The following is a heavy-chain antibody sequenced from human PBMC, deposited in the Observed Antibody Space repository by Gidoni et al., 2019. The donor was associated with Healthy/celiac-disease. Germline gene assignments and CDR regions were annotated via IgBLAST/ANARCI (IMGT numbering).Heavy chain of an antibody. Sequence: QVQLVQSGAEVKKPGSSVTVSCKASGGTFSSYAISWVRQAPGQGLEWMGGIIPIFGTANYEQKFQGRVTITADESTSTAYMELSSLRSEDTAVYYCARDLVQRSGMADYWGQGTLVTVSS. J-gene: IGHJ4*02. CDR1: GGTFSSYA. D-gene: IGHD5-18*01. CDR2: IIPIFGTA. CDR3: ARDLVQRSGMADY. V-gene: IGHV1-69*01.